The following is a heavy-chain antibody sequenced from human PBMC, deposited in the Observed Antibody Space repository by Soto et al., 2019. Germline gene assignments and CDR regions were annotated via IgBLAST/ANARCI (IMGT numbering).Heavy chain of an antibody. J-gene: IGHJ5*02. V-gene: IGHV1-69*01. CDR3: VSGAIRWYPSYLVT. D-gene: IGHD6-13*01. CDR2: IIPYYNTL. Sequence: QAQVVQSGAEVRKPGSSVKLSCKASEGTFNSYAIAWVRQAPGQGLEWMGGIIPYYNTLNYAQKFQDRVTITADDSTNTVYMELSSLRSDDTGVYLCVSGAIRWYPSYLVTWAQRTLVTATS. CDR1: EGTFNSYA.